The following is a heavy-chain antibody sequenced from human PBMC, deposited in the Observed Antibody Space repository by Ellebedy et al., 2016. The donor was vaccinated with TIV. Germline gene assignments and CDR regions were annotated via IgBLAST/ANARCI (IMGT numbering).Heavy chain of an antibody. V-gene: IGHV4-39*07. CDR3: ARSYYYDSGVYYYYFDY. CDR1: GGSISSSSYY. J-gene: IGHJ4*02. D-gene: IGHD3-22*01. CDR2: IYYSGST. Sequence: SETLSLTCTVSGGSISSSSYYWGWIRQPPGKGLEWIGYIYYSGSTYYNPSLKSRVTISVDTSKNQFSLKLSSVTAADTAVYYCARSYYYDSGVYYYYFDYWGQGTLVTVPS.